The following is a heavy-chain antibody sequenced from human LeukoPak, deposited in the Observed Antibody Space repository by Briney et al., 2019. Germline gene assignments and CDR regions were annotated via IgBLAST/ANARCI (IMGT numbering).Heavy chain of an antibody. V-gene: IGHV4-34*01. CDR2: IKRSGIT. J-gene: IGHJ6*04. D-gene: IGHD2-15*01. CDR3: ARTNPPYCSGGSCYSNYYYGMDV. CDR1: GGSFSGYY. Sequence: SEPLSLTSAVYGGSFSGYYWSWIRRPPGKGLGWMGGIKRSGITNYNPTLKSRVTISVDTSKNHFSLKLSSVTAADPAVYYCARTNPPYCSGGSCYSNYYYGMDVGGKGTTVTV.